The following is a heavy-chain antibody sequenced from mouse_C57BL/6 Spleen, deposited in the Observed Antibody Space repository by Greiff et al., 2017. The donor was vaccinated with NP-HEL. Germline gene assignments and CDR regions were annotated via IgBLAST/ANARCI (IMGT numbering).Heavy chain of an antibody. CDR1: GYSFTDYE. CDR3: TRPGSGD. V-gene: IGHV1-15*01. J-gene: IGHJ2*01. Sequence: QVQLQQSGAELVRPGASVTLSCKASGYSFTDYEMHWVKQTPVHGLEWIGAIDPETGGTAYNQKFKGKAILTADKYSSTAYMELRSLTSEDSAVDYSTRPGSGDWGQSTTLTFST. CDR2: IDPETGGT. D-gene: IGHD1-1*02.